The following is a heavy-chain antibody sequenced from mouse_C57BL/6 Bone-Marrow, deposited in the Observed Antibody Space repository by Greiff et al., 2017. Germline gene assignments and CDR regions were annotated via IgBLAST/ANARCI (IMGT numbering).Heavy chain of an antibody. CDR1: GYTFTDYY. CDR3: LFMDY. CDR2: IYPGSGNT. Sequence: VQVVESGAELVRPGASVKLSCKASGYTFTDYYINWVKQRPGQGLEWIARIYPGSGNTYYNEKFKGKATLTAEKSSSTAYMQLSSLTSEDSAVYFCLFMDYWGQGTSVTVSS. V-gene: IGHV1-76*01. D-gene: IGHD6-5*01. J-gene: IGHJ4*01.